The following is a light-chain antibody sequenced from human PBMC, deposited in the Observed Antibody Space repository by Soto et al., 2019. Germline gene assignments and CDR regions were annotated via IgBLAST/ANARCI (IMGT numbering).Light chain of an antibody. Sequence: EIVLTQSPATLSVSPGERATLSCRASQSVSSNLAWYQQKPGQAPRPLIYGASTRATGIPARLSGSGSGTEFTLTISSLQSEDFRVYYCQQNGRSPTFGPGTKVDI. V-gene: IGKV3-15*01. CDR1: QSVSSN. CDR2: GAS. CDR3: QQNGRSPT. J-gene: IGKJ3*01.